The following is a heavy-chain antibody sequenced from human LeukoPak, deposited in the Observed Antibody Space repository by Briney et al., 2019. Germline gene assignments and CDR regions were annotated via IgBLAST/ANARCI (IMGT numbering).Heavy chain of an antibody. J-gene: IGHJ4*02. Sequence: ASVKVSCKASGGTFSSYAISWVRQAPGQGLEWMGVINPTGGTTSYAQKFQGRVSLTSDTSTSTVYMDLSSLRSEDTAIYYCARDGGSSGYYGYWGQGTLVTVSS. D-gene: IGHD3-22*01. CDR1: GGTFSSYA. CDR3: ARDGGSSGYYGY. V-gene: IGHV1-46*01. CDR2: INPTGGTT.